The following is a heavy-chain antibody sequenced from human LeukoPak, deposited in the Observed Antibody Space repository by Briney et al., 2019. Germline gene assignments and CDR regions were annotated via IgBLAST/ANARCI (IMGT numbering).Heavy chain of an antibody. V-gene: IGHV4-61*01. D-gene: IGHD1-26*01. CDR1: GGSVSSGSYY. J-gene: IGHJ4*02. CDR2: IYYSGST. CDR3: ARAKVGAIDY. Sequence: SDTLSLTCTVSGGSVSSGSYYWSWIRQPPGKGLEWIGYIYYSGSTNYNPSLKSRVTISVDTSKNQFSLKLSSETAADTAVYYCARAKVGAIDYWGQGTLVTVSS.